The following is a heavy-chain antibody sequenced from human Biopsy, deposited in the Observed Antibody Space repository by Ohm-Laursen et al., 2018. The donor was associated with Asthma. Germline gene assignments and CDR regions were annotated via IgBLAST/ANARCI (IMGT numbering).Heavy chain of an antibody. CDR1: GDSITSGGCC. CDR3: ARIPRRSGSYFVDY. Sequence: SQTLSLTCPVSGDSITSGGCCWNWIRQHPGKGLEWIGYIHHSGTSYFNPSLKSRGSFSRDTSKNQFSLRLSSVTAADTAMYYCARIPRRSGSYFVDYWGQGTLVTVSS. V-gene: IGHV4-31*03. D-gene: IGHD3-22*01. J-gene: IGHJ4*02. CDR2: IHHSGTS.